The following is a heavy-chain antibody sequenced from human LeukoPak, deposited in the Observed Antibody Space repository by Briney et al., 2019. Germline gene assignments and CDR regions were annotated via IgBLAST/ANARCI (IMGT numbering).Heavy chain of an antibody. CDR2: IYYSGST. D-gene: IGHD5-24*01. CDR3: ARHDGYNYNFDY. V-gene: IGHV4-39*01. Sequence: PSETLSLTCTVSGGSISSSSYYWGWIRPPPGKDLEWVGSIYYSGSTYYNPSLKSRVTISVDTSKNQFSLKLSSVTAADTAVYYCARHDGYNYNFDYWGQGTLVTVSS. J-gene: IGHJ4*02. CDR1: GGSISSSSYY.